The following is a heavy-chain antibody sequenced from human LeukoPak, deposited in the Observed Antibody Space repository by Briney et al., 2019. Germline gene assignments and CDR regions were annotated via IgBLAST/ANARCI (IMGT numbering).Heavy chain of an antibody. CDR3: ARDKDSSGPTFDY. D-gene: IGHD6-19*01. CDR2: ISYDGNSK. CDR1: GLTFSTLA. V-gene: IGHV3-30*14. J-gene: IGHJ4*02. Sequence: QSGGSLRLSCAASGLTFSTLAFHWVRQAPGKGLEWLAIISYDGNSKFYADSVRGRFTISRDNSKNTLYLQMNSLRAEDTAVYYCARDKDSSGPTFDYWGQGTLVTVSS.